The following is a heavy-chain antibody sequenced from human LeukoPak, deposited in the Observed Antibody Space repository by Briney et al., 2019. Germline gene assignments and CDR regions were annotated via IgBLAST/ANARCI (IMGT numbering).Heavy chain of an antibody. CDR1: GGTFSNYV. CDR3: AKSGRRGYSYGSRFKYYYDY. Sequence: GSSVKVSCKASGGTFSNYVISWVRQAPGQGLEWMGGIIPIFGTANYAQKFQGRVTITADKSTSTAYMELSSLRTEDTAVYYCAKSGRRGYSYGSRFKYYYDYWGQGTLVTVSS. J-gene: IGHJ4*02. CDR2: IIPIFGTA. D-gene: IGHD5-18*01. V-gene: IGHV1-69*06.